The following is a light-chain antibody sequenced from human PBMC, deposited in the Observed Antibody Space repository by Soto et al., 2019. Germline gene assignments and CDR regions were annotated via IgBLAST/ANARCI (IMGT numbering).Light chain of an antibody. CDR2: GAS. J-gene: IGKJ4*01. Sequence: EIVMTQSPATLSVSPGERATLSCRASQSVGSHLAWYQQQPGQAPRLPIHGASTRATGVPARFSGSGSGTEFTLTIASLQSEDFAVYYCQQYHDWPPLTFGGGTKVEIK. CDR1: QSVGSH. CDR3: QQYHDWPPLT. V-gene: IGKV3-15*01.